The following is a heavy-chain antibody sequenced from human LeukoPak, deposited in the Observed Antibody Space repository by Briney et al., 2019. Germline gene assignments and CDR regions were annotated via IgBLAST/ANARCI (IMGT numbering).Heavy chain of an antibody. CDR2: INTDGSST. CDR3: ASLRGYSYGPLDY. Sequence: PGGSLRLSCAASGFTFSSYWMHWVRQAPGKGLVCVSRINTDGSSTSYADSVKGRFTISRDNAKNTLYLQMNSLRAEDTAVYYCASLRGYSYGPLDYWGQGTLATVSS. CDR1: GFTFSSYW. D-gene: IGHD5-18*01. J-gene: IGHJ4*02. V-gene: IGHV3-74*01.